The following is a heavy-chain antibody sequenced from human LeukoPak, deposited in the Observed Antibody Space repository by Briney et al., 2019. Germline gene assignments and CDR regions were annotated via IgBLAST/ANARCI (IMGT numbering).Heavy chain of an antibody. CDR2: ISGSGGST. CDR1: GFTFSSYA. D-gene: IGHD2-2*01. J-gene: IGHJ4*02. V-gene: IGHV3-23*01. CDR3: AKDRACSSTSCYYNY. Sequence: GGSLRLSCAASGFTFSSYAMSWVRQAPGKGLEWVSAISGSGGSTYYADSVKGRFTISRDNSKNTLYPQMNSLRAEDTAVYYCAKDRACSSTSCYYNYWGQGTLVTVSS.